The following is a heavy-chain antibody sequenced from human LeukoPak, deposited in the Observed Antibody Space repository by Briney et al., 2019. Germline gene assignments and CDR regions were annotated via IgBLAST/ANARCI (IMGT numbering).Heavy chain of an antibody. CDR3: ARGGGYCGGDCYGIDY. D-gene: IGHD2-21*01. V-gene: IGHV3-21*01. CDR1: GFTVSSNY. J-gene: IGHJ4*02. CDR2: ISGSSSYI. Sequence: KTWGSLRLSCAASGFTVSSNYMSWVRQAPGKGLEWVSSISGSSSYIYYADSVQGRFTISRDNAKNSLYLQLNSLRVEDTAVYYCARGGGYCGGDCYGIDYWGQGTLVTVSS.